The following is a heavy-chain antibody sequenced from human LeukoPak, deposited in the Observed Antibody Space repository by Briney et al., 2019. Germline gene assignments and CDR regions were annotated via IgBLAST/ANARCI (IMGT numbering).Heavy chain of an antibody. J-gene: IGHJ4*02. CDR2: INHSGST. CDR3: ARRLGVAASAYDY. V-gene: IGHV4-34*01. D-gene: IGHD6-13*01. CDR1: GGSFSGYY. Sequence: PSETLSLTCAVYGGSFSGYYWSWIRQPPGKGLEWIGEINHSGSTNYNPSLKSRVTISVDTSKNQFSLRLSSVTAADTAVYYCARRLGVAASAYDYWGQGAVVTVSS.